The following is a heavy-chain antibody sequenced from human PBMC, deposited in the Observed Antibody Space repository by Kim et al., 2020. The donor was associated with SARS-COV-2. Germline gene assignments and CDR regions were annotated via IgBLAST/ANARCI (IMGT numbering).Heavy chain of an antibody. V-gene: IGHV3-11*01. Sequence: GGSLRLSCAASGFSFSDYYMSWIRQAPGKGLEWVAHISSSGSTLDHADSVKGRFTISRDNAENSLYLQMDNLRADDPAVYYCAREKSSGYELDYWGQGIL. D-gene: IGHD5-12*01. J-gene: IGHJ4*02. CDR2: ISSSGSTL. CDR3: AREKSSGYELDY. CDR1: GFSFSDYY.